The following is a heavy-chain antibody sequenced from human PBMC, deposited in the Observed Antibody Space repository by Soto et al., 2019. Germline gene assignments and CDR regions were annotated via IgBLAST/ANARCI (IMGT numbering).Heavy chain of an antibody. Sequence: SETLSLTCTVSGGSISSGGYYWSWIRQHPGKGLEWIGYIYYSGSTYYNPSLKSRVTISVDTSKNQFSLKLSSVTAADTAVYYRAREKAYWDYVWGPQSYYYYGMDVWGQGTTVTVSS. J-gene: IGHJ6*02. V-gene: IGHV4-31*03. CDR2: IYYSGST. CDR1: GGSISSGGYY. D-gene: IGHD3-16*01. CDR3: AREKAYWDYVWGPQSYYYYGMDV.